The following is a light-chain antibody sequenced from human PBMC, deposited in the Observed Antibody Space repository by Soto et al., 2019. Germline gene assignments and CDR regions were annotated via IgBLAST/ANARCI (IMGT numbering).Light chain of an antibody. CDR2: GAS. CDR1: QSVSSSY. J-gene: IGKJ1*01. Sequence: EIVLTQSPGTLSLSPGERATLSCRASQSVSSSYLAWYQQKPGQAPRLLMYGASSRATGISDRFSGSGSGTDFTLTISRLEPEDFAVYYCQQSLAFGQGTKVDI. CDR3: QQSLA. V-gene: IGKV3-20*01.